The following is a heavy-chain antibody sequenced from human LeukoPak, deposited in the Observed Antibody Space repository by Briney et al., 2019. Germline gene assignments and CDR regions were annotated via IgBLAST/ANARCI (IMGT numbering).Heavy chain of an antibody. CDR1: GFTFSSYW. J-gene: IGHJ4*02. Sequence: GGSLRLSCAASGFTFSSYWMSWVRQAPGKGLEWVSSISSSSSYIYYADSVKGRFTISRDNAKNSLYLQMNSLRAEDTAVYYCASSSSSWYSLFDYWGQGTLVTVSS. CDR2: ISSSSSYI. V-gene: IGHV3-21*01. D-gene: IGHD6-13*01. CDR3: ASSSSSWYSLFDY.